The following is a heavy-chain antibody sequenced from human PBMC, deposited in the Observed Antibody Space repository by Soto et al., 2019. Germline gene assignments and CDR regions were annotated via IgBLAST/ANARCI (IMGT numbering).Heavy chain of an antibody. V-gene: IGHV3-13*01. CDR2: IGTAGDT. J-gene: IGHJ4*02. CDR3: AKSQEIGTHFFDS. D-gene: IGHD6-13*01. CDR1: GFTFSGFD. Sequence: GGSLRLSCESSGFTFSGFDMHWVRQPTGKGLEWVSSIGTAGDTYYAVSVKGRFTISRDNAKNSLSLQMNSLRAGDMAVYFCAKSQEIGTHFFDSWGQGTQVNVYS.